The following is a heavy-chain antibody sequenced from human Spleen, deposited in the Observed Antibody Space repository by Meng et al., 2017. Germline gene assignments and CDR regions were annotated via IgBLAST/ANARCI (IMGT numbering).Heavy chain of an antibody. D-gene: IGHD6-19*01. CDR3: ASFPPPGKQWLVTDY. Sequence: QVQLQESGPGLVKPSGTLSLTFAVSVGSISSSNWWSWARQPPGKGLEWIGEIYHSGSTNYNPSLKSRVTISVDKSKNQFSLKLSSVTAADTAVYYCASFPPPGKQWLVTDYWGQGTLVTVSS. CDR2: IYHSGST. V-gene: IGHV4-4*02. J-gene: IGHJ4*02. CDR1: VGSISSSNW.